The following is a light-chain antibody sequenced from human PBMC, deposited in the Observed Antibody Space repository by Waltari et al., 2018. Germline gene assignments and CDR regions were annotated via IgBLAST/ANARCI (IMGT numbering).Light chain of an antibody. V-gene: IGKV4-1*01. Sequence: DIVMTQSPDSLAVSLGERPTIHCKSSQSVLYSSNNKNYLAWYQQKQGQPPKLLIYWASNRESGVPDRFSDSGSGTDFTLTISSLQAEDVAVYYCQQYYSTSPLTFGGGTKVEIK. CDR3: QQYYSTSPLT. J-gene: IGKJ4*01. CDR2: WAS. CDR1: QSVLYSSNNKNY.